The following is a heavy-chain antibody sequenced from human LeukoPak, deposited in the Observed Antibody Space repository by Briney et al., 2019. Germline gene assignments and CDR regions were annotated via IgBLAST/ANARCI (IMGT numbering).Heavy chain of an antibody. D-gene: IGHD2-15*01. CDR2: IRGSGET. CDR1: GISVRNYY. V-gene: IGHV3-66*03. CDR3: ARDRAATQDWVEFDP. Sequence: PGGSLRLSCAASGISVRNYYMNWVRQAPGKGLEVVSLIRGSGETSYADSVKGRFTISRDESRNTVYLQMNSLRVEDTAEYFCARDRAATQDWVEFDPWGQGTLVTVSS. J-gene: IGHJ5*02.